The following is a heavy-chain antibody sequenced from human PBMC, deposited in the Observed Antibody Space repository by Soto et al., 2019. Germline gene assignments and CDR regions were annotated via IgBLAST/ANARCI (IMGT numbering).Heavy chain of an antibody. D-gene: IGHD6-19*01. CDR3: AKDGRPQWLVRGGWFDP. J-gene: IGHJ5*02. CDR2: IYSGGKT. Sequence: EAQLVQSGGGLVQPGGSLRLSCAGSGFTVGSNDMHWVRQAPGKGLEWVSVIYSGGKTDYADSVRGRFTISRDNSKNTLFLHMNGLKAADTAVYYCAKDGRPQWLVRGGWFDPWGQGTLVTVSS. V-gene: IGHV3-66*01. CDR1: GFTVGSND.